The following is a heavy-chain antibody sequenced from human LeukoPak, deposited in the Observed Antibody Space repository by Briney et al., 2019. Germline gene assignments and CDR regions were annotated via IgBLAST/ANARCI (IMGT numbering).Heavy chain of an antibody. Sequence: ASVKVSCKVSGYTLTELSMHWVRQAPGKGLEWMGGFDPEDGETIYAQKFQGRVTMTEDTSTDTAYMELSSLRSEDTAVYYCATARKSRTAMVPDYWGQGTLVTVSS. J-gene: IGHJ4*02. V-gene: IGHV1-24*01. CDR3: ATARKSRTAMVPDY. CDR1: GYTLTELS. D-gene: IGHD5-18*01. CDR2: FDPEDGET.